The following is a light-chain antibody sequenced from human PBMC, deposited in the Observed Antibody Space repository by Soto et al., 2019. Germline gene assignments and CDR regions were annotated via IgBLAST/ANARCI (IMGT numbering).Light chain of an antibody. CDR2: DAS. J-gene: IGKJ4*01. CDR1: QDISNY. Sequence: DIQMTQSPSSLSASVGDRVTITCQASQDISNYLNWYQQKPGKAPKLLIYDASNLETGVPSRFSGSGSGTDFTFTISSLQPEDIATYYCQQYDNLPRSPFGGGTKAEIK. CDR3: QQYDNLPRSP. V-gene: IGKV1-33*01.